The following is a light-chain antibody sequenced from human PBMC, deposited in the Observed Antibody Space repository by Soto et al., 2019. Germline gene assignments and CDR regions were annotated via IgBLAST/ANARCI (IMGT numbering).Light chain of an antibody. CDR2: ENN. CDR3: AGWDGSLKGFV. V-gene: IGLV1-51*02. J-gene: IGLJ1*01. Sequence: QSVLTQSPSVSAAPGQKVTISCSGSSSNIGNNYVSWYQQLPGTAPKLLIYENNHRPSGVPDRFSGSKSGTSASLVISGLQSEDEAEYFCAGWDGSLKGFVFGTGTKLTVL. CDR1: SSNIGNNY.